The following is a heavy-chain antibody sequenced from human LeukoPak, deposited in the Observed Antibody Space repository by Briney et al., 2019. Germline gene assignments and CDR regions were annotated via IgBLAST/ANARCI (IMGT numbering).Heavy chain of an antibody. CDR3: AKKDTGIVDTTLEY. J-gene: IGHJ4*01. CDR2: FDPEDGET. Sequence: GASVKVSCKVSGYTLTELSMHWVRQAPGKGLEWMGGFDPEDGETIYAQKFHGRVTMTEATSTDTAYMELSSLRSEDKAVYTCAKKDTGIVDTTLEYWGHRTLVTVSS. D-gene: IGHD5-18*01. V-gene: IGHV1-24*01. CDR1: GYTLTELS.